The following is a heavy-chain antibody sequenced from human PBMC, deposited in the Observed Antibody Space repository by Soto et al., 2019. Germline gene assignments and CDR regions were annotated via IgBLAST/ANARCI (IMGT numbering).Heavy chain of an antibody. V-gene: IGHV3-21*01. CDR3: ARQGSYGDHDY. CDR2: ISSSSSYI. Sequence: EVQLVESGGGLVKPGGSLRLSCAASGFTFSSYSINWVRQAPGKGLEWVSSISSSSSYIYYADSVKGRFTISRDNAKNSLYLQMNSLRAEDTAMYDCARQGSYGDHDYGGQGTLVTVSS. CDR1: GFTFSSYS. J-gene: IGHJ4*02. D-gene: IGHD4-17*01.